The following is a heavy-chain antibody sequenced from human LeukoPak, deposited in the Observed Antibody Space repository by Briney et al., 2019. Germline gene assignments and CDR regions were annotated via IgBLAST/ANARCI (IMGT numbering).Heavy chain of an antibody. CDR3: ARRDYGSETTFEY. V-gene: IGHV4-59*08. Sequence: SETLSLTCAVYGGSFSGYYWSWIRQPPGKGLEWIGYIYYSGSTNYNPSLKSRVTISVDTSKNQFSLKLSSVTAADTAVYYCARRDYGSETTFEYWGQGTLVTVSS. J-gene: IGHJ4*02. CDR2: IYYSGST. D-gene: IGHD3-10*01. CDR1: GGSFSGYY.